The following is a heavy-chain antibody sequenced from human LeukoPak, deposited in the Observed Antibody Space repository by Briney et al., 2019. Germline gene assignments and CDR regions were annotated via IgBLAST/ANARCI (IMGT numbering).Heavy chain of an antibody. V-gene: IGHV4-59*08. CDR2: IYYSGST. CDR3: ARQPYSSGWYRNPFDY. CDR1: GGSISSYY. J-gene: IGHJ4*02. Sequence: PSDTLSLTCTVSGGSISSYYWSWIRQPPGKGLEWIGYIYYSGSTNYNPSLKSRVTISVDTSKTQFSLKLSSVTAADTAVYYCARQPYSSGWYRNPFDYWGQGTLVTVSS. D-gene: IGHD6-19*01.